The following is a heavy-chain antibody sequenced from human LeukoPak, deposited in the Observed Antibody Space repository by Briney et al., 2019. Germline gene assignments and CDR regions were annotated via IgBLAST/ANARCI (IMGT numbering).Heavy chain of an antibody. CDR3: ARDDSNESYYYDMDV. CDR1: GGTFSSYA. V-gene: IGHV1-69*04. J-gene: IGHJ6*02. Sequence: SVKVSCKASGGTFSSYAISWVRQAPGQVLVWMGRIIPILGIANYAQKFQGRVTITADKSTSTAYMELSSLRSEDTAVYYCARDDSNESYYYDMDVWGQGTTVTVSS. CDR2: IIPILGIA. D-gene: IGHD4-11*01.